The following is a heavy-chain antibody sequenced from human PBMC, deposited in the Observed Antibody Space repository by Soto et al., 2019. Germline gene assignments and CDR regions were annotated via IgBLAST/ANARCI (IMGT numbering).Heavy chain of an antibody. D-gene: IGHD5-18*01. CDR1: GGSISSGDYY. CDR3: ARLGYSYGLYYFDY. V-gene: IGHV4-30-4*01. CDR2: IYYSGST. Sequence: SETLSLTCTVSGGSISSGDYYWGWIRQPPGKGLEWIGYIYYSGSTYYNPSLKSRVTISVDTSKNQFSLKLSSVTAADTAVYYCARLGYSYGLYYFDYWGQGTLVTVSP. J-gene: IGHJ4*02.